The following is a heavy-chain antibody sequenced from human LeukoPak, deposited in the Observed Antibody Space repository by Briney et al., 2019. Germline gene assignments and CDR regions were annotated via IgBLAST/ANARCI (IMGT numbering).Heavy chain of an antibody. CDR2: IYYSGST. J-gene: IGHJ4*02. CDR1: GGSISSYY. D-gene: IGHD3-22*01. Sequence: SETLSLTCTVSGGSISSYYWSWIRQPPGKGLEWIGYIYYSGSTNYNPSLKSRVTISVDTSKNQFPLKLSSVTAADTAVYYCARAGSYYDSSGIVDYWGQGTLVTVSS. V-gene: IGHV4-59*01. CDR3: ARAGSYYDSSGIVDY.